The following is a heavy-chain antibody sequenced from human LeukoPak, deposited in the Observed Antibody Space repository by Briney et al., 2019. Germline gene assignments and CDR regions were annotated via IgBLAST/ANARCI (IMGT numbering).Heavy chain of an antibody. CDR1: GFTFSSYW. Sequence: GGSLRLSCAASGFTFSSYWMSWVRQAPGKGLEWVVNMNQDGGEKYYVDSVKGRFTISRDNAKNSLYLQMNSLRAEDTAVYYCVRDGIVPTSGDFDYWGQGTLVTVSS. CDR3: VRDGIVPTSGDFDY. CDR2: MNQDGGEK. D-gene: IGHD5-12*01. V-gene: IGHV3-7*01. J-gene: IGHJ4*02.